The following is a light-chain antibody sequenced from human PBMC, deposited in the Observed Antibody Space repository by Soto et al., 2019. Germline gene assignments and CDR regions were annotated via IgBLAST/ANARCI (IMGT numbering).Light chain of an antibody. CDR2: AAS. Sequence: DIQMTQSPSSLSASVGDRVTITCRASQGISNYLAWYQQKPGKVPKLLIYAASTLQSGVPSRFSGSGSGTDFTLTISSLQSEDFAVYYCQQYNDWPPWTFGQGTKVGFK. CDR3: QQYNDWPPWT. V-gene: IGKV1-27*01. J-gene: IGKJ1*01. CDR1: QGISNY.